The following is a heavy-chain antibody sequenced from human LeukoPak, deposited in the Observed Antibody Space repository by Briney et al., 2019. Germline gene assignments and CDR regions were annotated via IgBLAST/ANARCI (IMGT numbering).Heavy chain of an antibody. Sequence: SETLSLTCAVYGGSFSGYYWSWIRQPPGKGLEWIGKINHSGSTNYNPSLKSRVTISVDTSKNQFSLKLSSVTAADTAVYYCASVAAAGTDLSYYYYGMDVWGQGTTVTVSS. CDR3: ASVAAAGTDLSYYYYGMDV. V-gene: IGHV4-34*01. CDR1: GGSFSGYY. D-gene: IGHD6-13*01. CDR2: INHSGST. J-gene: IGHJ6*02.